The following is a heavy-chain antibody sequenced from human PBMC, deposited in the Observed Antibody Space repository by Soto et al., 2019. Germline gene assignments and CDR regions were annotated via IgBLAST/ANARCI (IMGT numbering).Heavy chain of an antibody. CDR2: ISWDGGST. Sequence: EVQLVESGGVVVQPGGSLRLSCAASGFTFDDYTMHWVRQAPGKGLEWVSLISWDGGSTYYADSVKGRFTISRDNSKNSLYLQMNSLRTEDTALYYCAKDILHGAYDFWSGPRQNYFDYWGQGTLVTVSS. D-gene: IGHD3-3*01. CDR1: GFTFDDYT. J-gene: IGHJ4*02. CDR3: AKDILHGAYDFWSGPRQNYFDY. V-gene: IGHV3-43*01.